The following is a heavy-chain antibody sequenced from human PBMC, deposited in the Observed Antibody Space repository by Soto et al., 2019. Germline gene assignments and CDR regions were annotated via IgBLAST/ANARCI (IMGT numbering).Heavy chain of an antibody. CDR2: ISSSGSTI. J-gene: IGHJ4*02. V-gene: IGHV3-11*01. Sequence: GGSLRLSCAASGFTFSDDYMSWIRQAPGKGLEWVSYISSSGSTIYYADSVKGRFTISRDNAKNSLYLQMNSLRAEDTAVYYCASNYGSGSYYKAKFXYWGQGTLVXVSS. CDR1: GFTFSDDY. D-gene: IGHD3-10*01. CDR3: ASNYGSGSYYKAKFXY.